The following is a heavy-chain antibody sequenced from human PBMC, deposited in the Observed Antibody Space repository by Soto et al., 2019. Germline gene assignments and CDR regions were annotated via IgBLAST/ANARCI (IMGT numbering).Heavy chain of an antibody. CDR2: IDPSDSYT. J-gene: IGHJ6*02. CDR1: GYSFTSYW. D-gene: IGHD2-21*01. Sequence: ESLKISCKGSGYSFTSYWISWVRQMPGKGLEWMGRIDPSDSYTNYSPSFQGHVTISADKSISTAYLQWSSLKASDTAMYYCARDSLPSPYYYYGMDVWGQGTTVTVSS. V-gene: IGHV5-10-1*01. CDR3: ARDSLPSPYYYYGMDV.